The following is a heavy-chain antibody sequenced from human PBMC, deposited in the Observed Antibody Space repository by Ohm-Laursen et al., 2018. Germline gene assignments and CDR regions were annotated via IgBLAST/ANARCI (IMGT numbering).Heavy chain of an antibody. Sequence: TQTLTLTCTFSGFSLSTSGMCVTWIRQPPGKALEWLARIDWDDDKYYTTSLKTRLTISKDTSKNQVVLTMTNMDPVDTATYYCAHSAPTMVRGVSFDYWGQGTLVTVSS. V-gene: IGHV2-70*12. CDR3: AHSAPTMVRGVSFDY. J-gene: IGHJ4*02. CDR2: IDWDDDK. CDR1: GFSLSTSGMC. D-gene: IGHD3-10*01.